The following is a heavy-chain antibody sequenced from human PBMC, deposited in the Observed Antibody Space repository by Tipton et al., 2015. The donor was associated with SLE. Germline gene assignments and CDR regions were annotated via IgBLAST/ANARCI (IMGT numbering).Heavy chain of an antibody. J-gene: IGHJ3*02. CDR3: ARAGGTGGVFDI. D-gene: IGHD1-26*01. CDR1: GEALDAYY. CDR2: VYYTGNT. V-gene: IGHV4-59*08. Sequence: GEALDAYYWTWIRQPPGKGLEWIGQVYYTGNTNYNPSLKSRVTISVDTSKNQFSLKLSSVTAGDTAVYYCARAGGTGGVFDIWGQGTMVTVSS.